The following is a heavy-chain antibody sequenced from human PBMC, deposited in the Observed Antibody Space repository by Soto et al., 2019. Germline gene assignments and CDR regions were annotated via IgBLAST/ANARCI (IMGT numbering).Heavy chain of an antibody. CDR2: INHSGST. D-gene: IGHD2-2*01. V-gene: IGHV4-34*01. J-gene: IGHJ3*02. CDR1: GGSFSGYY. CDR3: ARGECSSNYCFTRWALDI. Sequence: SETLSLTCAVYGGSFSGYYWTWIRQAPGKGLEWIGEINHSGSTNYKPSLKSRISMSADTSKKQFSLNLTSVTAADTAVYYCARGECSSNYCFTRWALDIWGQGTVVTVSS.